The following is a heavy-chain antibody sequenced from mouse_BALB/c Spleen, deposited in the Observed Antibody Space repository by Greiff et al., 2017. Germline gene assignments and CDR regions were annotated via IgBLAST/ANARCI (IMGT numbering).Heavy chain of an antibody. CDR1: GYSITSDYA. J-gene: IGHJ1*01. CDR2: ISYSGST. V-gene: IGHV3-2*02. CDR3: ARSYYDWYFDV. Sequence: EVKLVESGPGLVKPSQSLSLTCTVTGYSITSDYAWNWIRQFPGNKLEWMGYISYSGSTSYNPSLKSRISITRDTSKNQFFLQLNSVTTEDTATYYCARSYYDWYFDVWGAGTTVTVSS. D-gene: IGHD1-1*01.